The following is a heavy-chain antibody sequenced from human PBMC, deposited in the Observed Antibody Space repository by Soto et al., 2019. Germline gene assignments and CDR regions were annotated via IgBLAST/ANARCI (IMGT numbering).Heavy chain of an antibody. CDR1: GGSISSYY. CDR3: ARVWGTTRYYYGMDV. CDR2: IYYSGST. D-gene: IGHD2-2*01. Sequence: QVQLQESGPGLVKPSETLSLTCTVSGGSISSYYWSWIRQPPGKGLEWIGYIYYSGSTNYNPSLKSRATIXXDXAXNQFSRKLSSVTAADTAVYYCARVWGTTRYYYGMDVWGQGTTVTVSS. V-gene: IGHV4-59*01. J-gene: IGHJ6*02.